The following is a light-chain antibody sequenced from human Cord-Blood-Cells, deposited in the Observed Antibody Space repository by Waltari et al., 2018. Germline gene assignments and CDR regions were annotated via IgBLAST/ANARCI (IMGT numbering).Light chain of an antibody. V-gene: IGKV1-39*01. J-gene: IGKJ4*01. Sequence: DIQMNQSPSSLSASVGDRITITCRASQSISSYLNWYQHKPGKAPKLLIYAASSLQSGVPSRFSGSGSGTDFTLTISSVQPEDFATYYCQQSYSTPLTFGGGTKVEIK. CDR1: QSISSY. CDR3: QQSYSTPLT. CDR2: AAS.